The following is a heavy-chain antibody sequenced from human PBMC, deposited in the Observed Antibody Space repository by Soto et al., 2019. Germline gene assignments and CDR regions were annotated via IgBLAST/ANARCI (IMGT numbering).Heavy chain of an antibody. Sequence: QVQLVQSGAEVQKPGSSVKVSCKASGGTFSSYAISWVRQAPGQGLEWMGGIIPILGTANYAQKLQGRVTITADKSTSTAYMELSSLRSEDTAVYYCARPYSSSYDAFGIWGQGKMVTVSS. J-gene: IGHJ3*02. CDR3: ARPYSSSYDAFGI. D-gene: IGHD6-13*01. V-gene: IGHV1-69*06. CDR2: IIPILGTA. CDR1: GGTFSSYA.